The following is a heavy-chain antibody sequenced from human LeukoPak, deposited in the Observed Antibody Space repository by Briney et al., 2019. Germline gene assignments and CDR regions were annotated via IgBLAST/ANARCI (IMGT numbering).Heavy chain of an antibody. CDR2: ISGSGGST. J-gene: IGHJ3*02. Sequence: GGSLRLSCAASGFTFSSYGMSWVRQAPGKGLEWVSTISGSGGSTYYADSVKGRFTISRDNSKNTLYLQMNSLRAEDTAVYYCAKDHVRGPSIAVAGLAFDIWGQGTMVTVSS. CDR1: GFTFSSYG. CDR3: AKDHVRGPSIAVAGLAFDI. V-gene: IGHV3-23*01. D-gene: IGHD6-19*01.